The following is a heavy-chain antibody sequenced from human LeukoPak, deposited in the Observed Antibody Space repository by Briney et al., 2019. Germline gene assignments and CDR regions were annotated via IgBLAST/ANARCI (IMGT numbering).Heavy chain of an antibody. V-gene: IGHV1-46*01. CDR2: INPSGSSA. Sequence: ASVKVSCKASGYTFTSYYMHWVRQAPGQGLEWMGLINPSGSSASYAQKFQGRLSLTRDMSTSTDYMELSSLRSEDTAVYYCARDNSVGDTAWWFDPWGQGTLVTVSS. D-gene: IGHD1-26*01. CDR3: ARDNSVGDTAWWFDP. J-gene: IGHJ5*02. CDR1: GYTFTSYY.